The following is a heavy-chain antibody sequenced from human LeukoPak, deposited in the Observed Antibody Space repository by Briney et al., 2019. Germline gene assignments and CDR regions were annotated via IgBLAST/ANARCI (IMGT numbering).Heavy chain of an antibody. V-gene: IGHV3-43D*03. Sequence: GGSLRLSCAASGFTFDDYAMHWVRQASGKGLEWVSHITWDGGSTHYADSVEGRFTISRDNRENSLYLQMNSLRPEDTALYYCAKDRAARGRGNYFYMDVWSKGTTVTVSS. D-gene: IGHD2/OR15-2a*01. J-gene: IGHJ6*03. CDR2: ITWDGGST. CDR1: GFTFDDYA. CDR3: AKDRAARGRGNYFYMDV.